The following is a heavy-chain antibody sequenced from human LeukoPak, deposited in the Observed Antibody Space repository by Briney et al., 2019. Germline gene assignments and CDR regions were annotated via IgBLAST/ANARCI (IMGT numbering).Heavy chain of an antibody. CDR2: IDTKTGNP. J-gene: IGHJ4*02. V-gene: IGHV7-4-1*02. CDR1: GYTFSSCA. CDR3: AIHPSDSSGYFSY. Sequence: ASVKVSCTASGYTFSSCAINWVRQAPGQGLEYMGWIDTKTGNPTYAQGFTGRFVFSLDTSVSTAYLQISSLKAEDTAVYYCAIHPSDSSGYFSYWGQGALVTVSS. D-gene: IGHD3-22*01.